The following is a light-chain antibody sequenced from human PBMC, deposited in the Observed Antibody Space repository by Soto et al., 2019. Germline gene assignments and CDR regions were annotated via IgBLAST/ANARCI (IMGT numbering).Light chain of an antibody. CDR2: EVT. V-gene: IGLV2-23*02. CDR3: CSDTGNDAYV. J-gene: IGLJ1*01. Sequence: QSVLTQPASVSGSPGQSITISCTGTSSDVGRYNFVSWYQQHPGKVPKLMIYEVTKRPSGVSNRFSGSKSGNTASLTISGFQSEDEADYYCCSDTGNDAYVFGPGTKVTVL. CDR1: SSDVGRYNF.